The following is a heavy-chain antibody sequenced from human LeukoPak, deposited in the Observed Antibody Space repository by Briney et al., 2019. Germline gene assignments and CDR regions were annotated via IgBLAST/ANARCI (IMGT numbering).Heavy chain of an antibody. CDR1: GFTFSSYA. D-gene: IGHD3-22*01. J-gene: IGHJ6*02. CDR3: AREIYYDSSGYYNPYYYYGMDV. Sequence: GGSLRLSCAASGFTFSSYAMHWVRQAPGKGLEWVAVISYDGSNKYYADSVKGRFTISRDNSKNTLYLQMNSLRAEDTAVYYCAREIYYDSSGYYNPYYYYGMDVWGQGTTVTVSS. V-gene: IGHV3-30-3*01. CDR2: ISYDGSNK.